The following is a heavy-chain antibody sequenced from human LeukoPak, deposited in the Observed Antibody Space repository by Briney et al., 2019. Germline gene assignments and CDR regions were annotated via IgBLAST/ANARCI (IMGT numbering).Heavy chain of an antibody. CDR1: GFTFTGHS. CDR2: VSYDEKTI. Sequence: GGSLRLSCVASGFTFTGHSMHWVRQAPGKGLEWVAVVSYDEKTIFYADSLKGRFTVSRDNSKNTVYLQMNSLRDEDTAVCYCARKKQSGGTPFDYWGQGSLVTVSS. CDR3: ARKKQSGGTPFDY. D-gene: IGHD1-26*01. V-gene: IGHV3-30*04. J-gene: IGHJ4*02.